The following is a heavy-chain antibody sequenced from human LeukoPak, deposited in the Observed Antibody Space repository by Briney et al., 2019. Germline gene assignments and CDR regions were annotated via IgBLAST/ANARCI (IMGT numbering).Heavy chain of an antibody. CDR3: ARDGLQDYDSGDYYYGMDV. J-gene: IGHJ6*02. CDR1: GGSISSGDYY. V-gene: IGHV4-30-4*01. CDR2: IYYSGST. Sequence: PSETLSLTCTVSGGSISSGDYYWSWIRQPPRKGLEWIGYIYYSGSTYYNPSLKSRVTISVDTSKNRFSLKLSSVTAADTAVYYCARDGLQDYDSGDYYYGMDVWGQGTTVTVSS. D-gene: IGHD4/OR15-4a*01.